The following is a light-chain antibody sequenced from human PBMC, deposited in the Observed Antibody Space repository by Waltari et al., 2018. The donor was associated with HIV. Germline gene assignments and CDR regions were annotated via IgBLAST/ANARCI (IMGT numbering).Light chain of an antibody. CDR2: AAS. V-gene: IGKV1-39*01. J-gene: IGKJ2*01. Sequence: DIQMTQSPSSLSASLGDRVTITCRASQTISNRLNWYQQEPGKAPKLLIYAASSLQSGVPSRFSGSGSETDFTLTISSLQPEDFATYYCQQSYVTPPYTFGQGTKLEIK. CDR3: QQSYVTPPYT. CDR1: QTISNR.